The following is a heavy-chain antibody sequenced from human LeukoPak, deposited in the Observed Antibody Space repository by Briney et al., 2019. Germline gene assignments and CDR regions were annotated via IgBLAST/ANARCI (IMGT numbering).Heavy chain of an antibody. J-gene: IGHJ4*02. CDR1: GGSFSDYY. V-gene: IGHV4-34*01. CDR2: INHSGST. CDR3: ASDVDTSMGQTY. D-gene: IGHD5-18*01. Sequence: SETLSLTCAAYGGSFSDYYWSWIRQPPGKGLEWIGEINHSGSTNYNPSLKSRVTISVDTSKNQFSLKLSSVTAADTAVYYCASDVDTSMGQTYWGQGTLVTVSS.